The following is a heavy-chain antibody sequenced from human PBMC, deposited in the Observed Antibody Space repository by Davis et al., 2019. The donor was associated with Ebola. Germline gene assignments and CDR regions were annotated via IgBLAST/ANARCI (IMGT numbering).Heavy chain of an antibody. CDR3: ARGHNYGFEY. D-gene: IGHD5-18*01. Sequence: ASVKVSCKASGYTFTDYNIHWMRQAPGQGLEWMGRIISNSGGTNYAQKFQGRVTVTRDTSISPAYMELSSLRSDDTAVYYCARGHNYGFEYWGQGALVTVSS. V-gene: IGHV1-2*06. CDR2: IISNSGGT. J-gene: IGHJ4*02. CDR1: GYTFTDYN.